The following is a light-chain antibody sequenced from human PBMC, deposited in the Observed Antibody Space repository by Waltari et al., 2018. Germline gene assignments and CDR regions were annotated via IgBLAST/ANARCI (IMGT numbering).Light chain of an antibody. Sequence: EIQITESLSSLSASVGDRVAITRLESQNIDNYLNWYQQKPGKPPQLLIYFASSLQSGVPSRFSGSGSGTDFTLNISSLQPEDFAVYYCMQSHNTPIAFGQGTRLEIK. CDR2: FAS. CDR3: MQSHNTPIA. CDR1: QNIDNY. V-gene: IGKV1-39*01. J-gene: IGKJ5*01.